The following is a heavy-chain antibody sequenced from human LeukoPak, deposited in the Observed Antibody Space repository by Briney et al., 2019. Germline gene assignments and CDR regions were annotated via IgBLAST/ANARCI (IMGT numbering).Heavy chain of an antibody. CDR1: GFTFSSYR. Sequence: GGSLRLSCAASGFTFSSYRMNWVRQAPGKGLEWVSYISSSSSTIYYADSVKGRFTISRDNAKNSLYLQMNSLRAEDTAVYYCAKVSRTLGATRSLDYWGQGTLVTVSS. CDR2: ISSSSSTI. D-gene: IGHD1-26*01. J-gene: IGHJ4*02. CDR3: AKVSRTLGATRSLDY. V-gene: IGHV3-48*04.